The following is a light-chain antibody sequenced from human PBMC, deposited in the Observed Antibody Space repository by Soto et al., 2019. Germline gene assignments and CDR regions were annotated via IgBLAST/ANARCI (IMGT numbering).Light chain of an antibody. Sequence: EIVLTQSPGILSLSPGERATLSCRASQSVSSSYLAWYQQKPGQAPRLLIHGASSRATGIPDRFSGSGSGTDFTLTISRLEPEDFAVYSCQQYDNSLITFGQGTRLEIK. CDR2: GAS. CDR1: QSVSSSY. V-gene: IGKV3-20*01. J-gene: IGKJ5*01. CDR3: QQYDNSLIT.